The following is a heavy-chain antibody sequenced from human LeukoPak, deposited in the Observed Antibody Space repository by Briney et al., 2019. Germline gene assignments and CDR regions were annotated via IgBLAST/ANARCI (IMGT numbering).Heavy chain of an antibody. CDR3: ARDPIAAAGTFFDY. CDR2: ISYDGSNK. D-gene: IGHD6-13*01. J-gene: IGHJ4*02. V-gene: IGHV3-30*04. CDR1: GFTFSSYA. Sequence: GGSLRLSCAASGFTFSSYAMHWVRQAPGKGVEGVAVISYDGSNKYYADSVKGRFTISRDNSKNTLYLQMNSLRAEDTAVYYCARDPIAAAGTFFDYWGQGTLVTVSS.